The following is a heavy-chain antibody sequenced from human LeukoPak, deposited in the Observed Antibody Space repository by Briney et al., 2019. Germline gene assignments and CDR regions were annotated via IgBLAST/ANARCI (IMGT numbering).Heavy chain of an antibody. V-gene: IGHV1-69*02. CDR1: GATFTSYT. J-gene: IGHJ6*02. CDR3: ARGGVVVAATRGYYYYGMDV. CDR2: IIPILGIA. Sequence: GASVNLSCKASGATFTSYTISWVRHAPGQGLEWMGRIIPILGIANYAQKFQGRVTITADKSTSTAYMELSSLRSEDTAVYYCARGGVVVAATRGYYYYGMDVWGQGTTVTVSS. D-gene: IGHD2-15*01.